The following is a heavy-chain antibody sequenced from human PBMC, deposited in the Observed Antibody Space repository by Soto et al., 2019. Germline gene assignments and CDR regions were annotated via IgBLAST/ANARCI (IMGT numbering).Heavy chain of an antibody. CDR2: IIPIFGTA. J-gene: IGHJ5*02. D-gene: IGHD2-2*02. CDR1: GGTFSSYA. CDR3: ARDLGGYCSSTSCYTLNWFDP. V-gene: IGHV1-69*13. Sequence: SVKVSCKASGGTFSSYAISWVRQAPGQGLEWMGGIIPIFGTANYAQKFQGRVTITADESTSTAYMELSSLRSEETAVYYCARDLGGYCSSTSCYTLNWFDPWGQGTMVTVSS.